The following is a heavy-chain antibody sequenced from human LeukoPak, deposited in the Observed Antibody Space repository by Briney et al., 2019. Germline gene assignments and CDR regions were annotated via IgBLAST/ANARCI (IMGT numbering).Heavy chain of an antibody. CDR3: ARGGSSGGYYYH. J-gene: IGHJ5*02. CDR1: GFTFSDYY. D-gene: IGHD3-22*01. V-gene: IGHV3-11*01. CDR2: ISNGGGTI. Sequence: GGSLRLSCAGSGFTFSDYYMSWIRQAPGKGLEGISYISNGGGTISYADSVKGRFTISRDNAKNTLSLQMNSLTAEDTAMYYCARGGSSGGYYYHWGQGTLVTVSS.